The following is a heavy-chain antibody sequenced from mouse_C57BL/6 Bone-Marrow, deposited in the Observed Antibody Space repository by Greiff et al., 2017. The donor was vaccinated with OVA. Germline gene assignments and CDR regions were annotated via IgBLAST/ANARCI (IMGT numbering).Heavy chain of an antibody. CDR1: GYSFTSYY. CDR3: ARPDYYGSNFYAMDY. D-gene: IGHD1-1*01. CDR2: IYPGSGNT. J-gene: IGHJ4*01. V-gene: IGHV1-66*01. Sequence: QVQLQESGPELVKPGASVKISCKASGYSFTSYYIHWVKQRPGQGLEWIGWIYPGSGNTKYNEKFKGKATLTADTSSSTAYMQLSSLTSEDSAVYYCARPDYYGSNFYAMDYWGQGTSVTVSS.